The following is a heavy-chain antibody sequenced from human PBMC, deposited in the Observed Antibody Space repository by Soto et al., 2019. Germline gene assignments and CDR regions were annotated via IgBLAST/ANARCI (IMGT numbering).Heavy chain of an antibody. CDR3: ASGAREYYDSSGHY. J-gene: IGHJ4*02. V-gene: IGHV1-69*06. CDR2: IIPIFGTA. Sequence: GASVKVSCKASGGTFSSYAISWVRQAPGQGLEWMGGIIPIFGTANYAQKFQGRVTITADKSTSTAYMELSSLRSEDTAVYYCASGAREYYDSSGHYWGQGTLVTVSS. CDR1: GGTFSSYA. D-gene: IGHD3-22*01.